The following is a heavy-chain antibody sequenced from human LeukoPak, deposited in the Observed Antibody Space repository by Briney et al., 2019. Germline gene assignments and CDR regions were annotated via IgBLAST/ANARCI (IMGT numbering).Heavy chain of an antibody. CDR3: AREGCSSTSCYRDAFDI. D-gene: IGHD2-2*01. CDR1: GGSISSYY. V-gene: IGHV4-59*01. Sequence: PSETLSLTCTVSGGSISSYYWSWLRQPPGKGLEWIGYIYYSGSTNYNPSLKSRVTISVDTSKNQFSLKLSSVTAADTAVYYCAREGCSSTSCYRDAFDIWGQGTMVTVSS. J-gene: IGHJ3*02. CDR2: IYYSGST.